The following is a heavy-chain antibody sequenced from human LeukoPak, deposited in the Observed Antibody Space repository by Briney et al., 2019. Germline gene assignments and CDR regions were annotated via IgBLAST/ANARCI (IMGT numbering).Heavy chain of an antibody. CDR3: ARVARDSGYVDY. CDR2: IYYSGST. D-gene: IGHD6-19*01. V-gene: IGHV4-59*01. CDR1: GGSISSYY. Sequence: SETLSLTCTVSGGSISSYYWSWIRQPPGKGLEWIGYIYYSGSTNYNPSPKSRVTISVDTSKNQFSLKLSSVTAADTAVYYCARVARDSGYVDYWGQGTLVTVSS. J-gene: IGHJ4*02.